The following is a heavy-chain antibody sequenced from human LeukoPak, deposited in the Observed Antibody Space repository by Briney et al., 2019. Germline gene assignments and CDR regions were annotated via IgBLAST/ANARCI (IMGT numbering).Heavy chain of an antibody. CDR3: AIALYTSSRGWFDP. CDR1: TFSFSSYA. CDR2: ISGSGAST. V-gene: IGHV3-23*01. D-gene: IGHD6-13*01. J-gene: IGHJ5*02. Sequence: PGGSLRLSCEASTFSFSSYAMSWVRQAPGKGLEWVSTISGSGASTYSTDSVKGRFTISRDNSKNTLYLHMDSLRADDTALYYCAIALYTSSRGWFDPWGQGTLVTVSS.